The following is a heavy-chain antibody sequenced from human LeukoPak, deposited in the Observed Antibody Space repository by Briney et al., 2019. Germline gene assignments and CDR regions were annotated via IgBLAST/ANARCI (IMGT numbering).Heavy chain of an antibody. D-gene: IGHD5-24*01. CDR1: GFTFGSYA. CDR2: ISGSGGST. J-gene: IGHJ4*02. V-gene: IGHV3-23*01. Sequence: GGSLRLSCAASGFTFGSYAMSWVRQAPGKGLEWVSAISGSGGSTYYADSVKGRFTISRDNSKNTLYLQMNSLRAEDTAVYYCAKDISTVEMATMAEYWGQGTLVTVSS. CDR3: AKDISTVEMATMAEY.